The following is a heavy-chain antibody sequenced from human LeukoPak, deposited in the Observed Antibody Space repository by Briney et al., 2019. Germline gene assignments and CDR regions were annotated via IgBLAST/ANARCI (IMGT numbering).Heavy chain of an antibody. J-gene: IGHJ4*02. CDR2: IHYSGST. CDR3: ARGLRISYDYPPDY. CDR1: GGSISGYY. V-gene: IGHV4-59*08. Sequence: PSETLSLTCTVSGGSISGYYWTWIRQPPGRGLEWIGYIHYSGSTNYNPSLKSRIAITVDTSKNQFSLRLSSVTAADTAVYYCARGLRISYDYPPDYWGQGTPVTVSS. D-gene: IGHD5-12*01.